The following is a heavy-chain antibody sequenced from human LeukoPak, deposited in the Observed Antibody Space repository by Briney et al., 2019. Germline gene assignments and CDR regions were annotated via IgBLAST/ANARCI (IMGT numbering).Heavy chain of an antibody. V-gene: IGHV3-11*04. CDR3: ARDSASVGHNDGFDL. Sequence: GGSLRLSCAASGFTFSDYYMSWIRQAPGKGLEWVSYISSSGSTIYYIDSVMGRFTISRDNARNSLFLQMHRLRPEDTAVYYCARDSASVGHNDGFDLWGHGTLVTVSS. CDR2: ISSSGSTI. CDR1: GFTFSDYY. J-gene: IGHJ3*01. D-gene: IGHD2-15*01.